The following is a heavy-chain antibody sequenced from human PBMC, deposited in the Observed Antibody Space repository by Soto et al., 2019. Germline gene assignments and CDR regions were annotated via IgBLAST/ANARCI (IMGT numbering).Heavy chain of an antibody. CDR2: ISAYNGNT. V-gene: IGHV1-18*01. D-gene: IGHD3-10*01. J-gene: IGHJ4*02. CDR3: ASGLMAPGPDY. CDR1: GYTFTSYG. Sequence: ASVKVSCKASGYTFTSYGISWVRQAPGQGLEWMGWISAYNGNTNYAQKLQGRVTMTTDTSTSTAYMELRSLRSEDTAVYFCASGLMAPGPDYWGKGTLVTVSS.